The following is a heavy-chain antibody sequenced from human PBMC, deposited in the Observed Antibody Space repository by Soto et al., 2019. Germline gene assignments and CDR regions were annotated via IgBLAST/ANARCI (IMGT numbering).Heavy chain of an antibody. CDR2: IDYSGRT. CDR1: GSSISHNY. V-gene: IGHV4-59*01. D-gene: IGHD2-21*02. Sequence: QMQLQESGPGLVKPSETLSLTCSVSGSSISHNYWSWIRLPPGGGLEWIGFIDYSGRTKYNPSFTSRITMSVDTSKNQFSLKLDLVTAADTALYSCHGDDGYEVDVWGQGTTVIVSS. CDR3: HGDDGYEVDV. J-gene: IGHJ6*02.